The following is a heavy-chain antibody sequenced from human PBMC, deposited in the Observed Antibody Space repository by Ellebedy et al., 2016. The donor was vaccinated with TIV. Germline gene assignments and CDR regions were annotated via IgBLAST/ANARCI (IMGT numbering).Heavy chain of an antibody. CDR2: INPNSGGT. D-gene: IGHD1-1*01. Sequence: AASVKVSCKASGYTFTGYYMHWVRQAPGQGLEWMGWINPNSGGTNYAQKFQGRVTMTRDTSISTAYMELSRLRSDDTAVYYCARVGERLVDPFDPWGQGTLVTVSS. V-gene: IGHV1-2*02. J-gene: IGHJ5*02. CDR3: ARVGERLVDPFDP. CDR1: GYTFTGYY.